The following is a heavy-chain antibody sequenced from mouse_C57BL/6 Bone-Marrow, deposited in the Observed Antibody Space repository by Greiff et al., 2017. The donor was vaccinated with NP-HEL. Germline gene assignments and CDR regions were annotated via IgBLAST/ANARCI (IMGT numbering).Heavy chain of an antibody. J-gene: IGHJ3*01. D-gene: IGHD2-4*01. Sequence: QVQLQQPGAELVRPGSSVKLSCKASGYTFTSYWMHWVKQRPIQGLEWIGNIDPSDSETHYNQKFKDKATLTVDKSSSPAYMQLSSLTSEDSAVYYCARGGDYDYDRFAYWGQGTLVTVSA. CDR1: GYTFTSYW. CDR3: ARGGDYDYDRFAY. CDR2: IDPSDSET. V-gene: IGHV1-52*01.